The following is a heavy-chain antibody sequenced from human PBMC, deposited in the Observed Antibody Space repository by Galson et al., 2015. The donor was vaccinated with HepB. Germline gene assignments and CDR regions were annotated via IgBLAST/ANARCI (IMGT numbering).Heavy chain of an antibody. CDR2: IIPIFGTA. D-gene: IGHD3-10*01. Sequence: SVKVSCKASGGTFSSYAISWVRQAPGQGLEWMGGIIPIFGTANYAQKFQGRVTITADKSTSTAYMELSSLRSEDTAVYYCAQSNGPPLLWFGEHSLHAFDIWGQGTMVTVSS. V-gene: IGHV1-69*06. J-gene: IGHJ3*02. CDR1: GGTFSSYA. CDR3: AQSNGPPLLWFGEHSLHAFDI.